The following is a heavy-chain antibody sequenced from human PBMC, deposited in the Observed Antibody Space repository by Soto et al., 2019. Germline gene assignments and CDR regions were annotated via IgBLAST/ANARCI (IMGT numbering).Heavy chain of an antibody. CDR1: GGSITSDYSC. Sequence: QVQLQESGPGLVKPSQTLSLTCTVSGGSITSDYSCWIWIRQHPGEGLEWIGHLFDSGTTYTNPSPRSKIAITLDTSKNHFSLTLSSVPAAETAGYYCAIGPSGDKVHYWGQGALVTVSS. J-gene: IGHJ4*02. V-gene: IGHV4-30-4*01. D-gene: IGHD7-27*01. CDR2: LFDSGTT. CDR3: AIGPSGDKVHY.